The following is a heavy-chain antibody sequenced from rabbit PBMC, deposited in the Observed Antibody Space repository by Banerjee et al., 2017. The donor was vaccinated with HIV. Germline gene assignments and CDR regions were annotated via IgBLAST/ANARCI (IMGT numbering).Heavy chain of an antibody. CDR1: GFSFSSSYW. CDR2: IYGGSSGST. J-gene: IGHJ6*01. Sequence: EESGGDLVKPEGSLTLTCTASGFSFSSSYWICWVRQAPGKGLEWIACIYGGSSGSTYYASWAKGRFTISSHNAQNTLYLQLNSLTAADSATYFCTRDFDFWGQGTLVTVS. V-gene: IGHV1S45*01. CDR3: TRDFDF.